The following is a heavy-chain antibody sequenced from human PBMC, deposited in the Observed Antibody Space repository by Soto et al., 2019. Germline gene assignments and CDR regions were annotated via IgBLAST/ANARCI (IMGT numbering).Heavy chain of an antibody. CDR2: IIPIFGTA. CDR1: GGPFSIYA. Sequence: VSCKASGGPFSIYAIGSVLRSPLPALDWMGGIIPIFGTANYAQKLQGRVTMTTDTSTTTAYMELRSLRSDDTAVFYCARERDDSSWSSAEYLQHWGQGTLVTVSA. CDR3: ARERDDSSWSSAEYLQH. V-gene: IGHV1-69*05. D-gene: IGHD3-22*01. J-gene: IGHJ1*01.